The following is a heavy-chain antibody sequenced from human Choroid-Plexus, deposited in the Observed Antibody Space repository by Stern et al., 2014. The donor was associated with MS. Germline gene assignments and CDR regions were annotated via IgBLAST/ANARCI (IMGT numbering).Heavy chain of an antibody. Sequence: QMQLVQSGGGVVQPGRPLRLSCVASGFTLGSCAMHWVRQAPGKGLGWVAGVSYDGSNKYYADSVKGRFTISRDNSQNTLYMQMSSLRPEDTAVYYCAKDRQYLTYFFDHWGQGYLVTVSS. D-gene: IGHD2/OR15-2a*01. J-gene: IGHJ5*02. CDR2: VSYDGSNK. V-gene: IGHV3-30*18. CDR1: GFTLGSCA. CDR3: AKDRQYLTYFFDH.